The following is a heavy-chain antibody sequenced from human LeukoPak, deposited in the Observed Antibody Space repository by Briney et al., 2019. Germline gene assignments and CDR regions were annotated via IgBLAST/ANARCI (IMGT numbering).Heavy chain of an antibody. Sequence: PSETLSLTCTVSGYSISSGYYWGWIRQPPGKGLEWIGSIYHGGSTYYNPSLKSRVTISVDTSKNQFSLKLSSVTAADTAVYYCARDVTQPYYYDSSGYSPLYYFDYWGQGTLVTVSS. CDR1: GYSISSGYY. D-gene: IGHD3-22*01. V-gene: IGHV4-38-2*02. CDR3: ARDVTQPYYYDSSGYSPLYYFDY. J-gene: IGHJ4*02. CDR2: IYHGGST.